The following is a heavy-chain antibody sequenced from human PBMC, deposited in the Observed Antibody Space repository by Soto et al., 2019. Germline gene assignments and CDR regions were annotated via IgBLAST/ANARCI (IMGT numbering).Heavy chain of an antibody. CDR3: AHTKDSSGFLTS. D-gene: IGHD3-22*01. J-gene: IGHJ5*02. V-gene: IGHV2-5*01. CDR2: IHWNDDK. Sequence: GSGPTLVNPTQTLTLTCSFSGFSLSVYGVRVIWFRQPPGETLEWLALIHWNDDKRYSPYLKSRLTITKDTSKNQVVLTLTNLDPLDTGIYFCAHTKDSSGFLTSWGQGILVTVSS. CDR1: GFSLSVYGVR.